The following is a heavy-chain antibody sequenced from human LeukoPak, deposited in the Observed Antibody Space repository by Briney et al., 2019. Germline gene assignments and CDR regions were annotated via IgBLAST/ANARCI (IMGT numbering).Heavy chain of an antibody. V-gene: IGHV4-59*08. Sequence: SETLSLTCTVSGASISSYYWSWIRQPPGKRLEWIGFISYSGNTKYNPSLKSRVTMSGDMSKNQFTVKLISVTAADTAVYFCARHRQFDADAFDIWGQGTMVTVSS. J-gene: IGHJ3*02. CDR1: GASISSYY. CDR3: ARHRQFDADAFDI. D-gene: IGHD3-9*01. CDR2: ISYSGNT.